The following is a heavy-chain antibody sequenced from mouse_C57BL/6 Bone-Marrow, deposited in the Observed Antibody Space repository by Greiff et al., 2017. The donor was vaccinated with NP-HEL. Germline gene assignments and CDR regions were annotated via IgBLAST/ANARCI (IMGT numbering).Heavy chain of an antibody. CDR3: TRRGYSYYYGSSYDYFDY. CDR1: GYTFTSYW. Sequence: EVQLQQSGTVLARPGASVKMSCKTSGYTFTSYWMHWVKQRPGQGLEWIGAIYPGNSDTSYNQKLKGKAKLTAVTSASTAYMELSSLTNEYSAVYYCTRRGYSYYYGSSYDYFDYWGQGTTLTVSS. CDR2: IYPGNSDT. D-gene: IGHD1-1*01. V-gene: IGHV1-5*01. J-gene: IGHJ2*01.